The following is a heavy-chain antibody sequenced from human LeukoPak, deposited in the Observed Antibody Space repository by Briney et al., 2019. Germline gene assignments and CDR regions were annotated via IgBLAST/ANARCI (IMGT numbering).Heavy chain of an antibody. CDR2: IYHGGTT. J-gene: IGHJ4*02. Sequence: SDTLSLTCAVSGYSITSSSWWGWIRQPPGKGLEWIGYIYHGGTTYYNPSLQSRVTMSVDTSKNQFSLKLSSVTAVDTAVYYCARKENVYYYFDYWGQGTLVTVSS. V-gene: IGHV4-28*01. CDR1: GYSITSSSW. D-gene: IGHD3-10*01. CDR3: ARKENVYYYFDY.